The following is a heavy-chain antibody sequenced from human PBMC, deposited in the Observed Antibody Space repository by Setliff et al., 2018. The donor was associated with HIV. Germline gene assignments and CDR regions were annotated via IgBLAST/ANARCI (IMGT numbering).Heavy chain of an antibody. Sequence: ASVKVSCKASGYTFTGYNLHWLRQAPGQGLEWMGLIDPRGSSTTYAQNFQGRVTMSRDTSTNTVYMELSSLRSEDTAVYYCARDHIAARSVDYWGQGTLVTSPQ. CDR3: ARDHIAARSVDY. V-gene: IGHV1-46*01. CDR1: GYTFTGYN. CDR2: IDPRGSST. D-gene: IGHD6-6*01. J-gene: IGHJ4*02.